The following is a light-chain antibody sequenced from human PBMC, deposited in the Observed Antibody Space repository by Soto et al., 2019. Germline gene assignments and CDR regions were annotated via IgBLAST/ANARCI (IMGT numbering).Light chain of an antibody. J-gene: IGKJ1*01. Sequence: IQVTQSPSSLSASVGDRVTITCRASQDIRNDLAWYQQKPGQAPNLLIFAAFNLQSGVPSRFSGGGSGTEFTLTISSLQPDDFATYYCQQYNSYSTFGQGTKVDIK. CDR2: AAF. V-gene: IGKV1-17*01. CDR3: QQYNSYST. CDR1: QDIRND.